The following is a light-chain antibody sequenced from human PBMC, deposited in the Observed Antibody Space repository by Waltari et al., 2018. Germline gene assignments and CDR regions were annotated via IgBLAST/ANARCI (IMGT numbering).Light chain of an antibody. Sequence: QMTQSPSSVSASVGDRGTITCRAGQDISGALAWYQQKPGQAPNLLIYAVSTLQSGVPPRFSGSGSGTDFTLTISGLQPEDVATYYCQQGSAFPPTFGQGTNVEIK. CDR1: QDISGA. J-gene: IGKJ1*01. CDR2: AVS. CDR3: QQGSAFPPT. V-gene: IGKV1D-12*01.